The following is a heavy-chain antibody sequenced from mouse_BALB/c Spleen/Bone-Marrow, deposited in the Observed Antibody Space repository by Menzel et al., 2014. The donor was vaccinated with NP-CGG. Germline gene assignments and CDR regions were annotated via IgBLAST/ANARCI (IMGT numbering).Heavy chain of an antibody. CDR3: APYYYGSGSFAY. CDR1: GFNIKDTY. CDR2: IDPANGNT. V-gene: IGHV14-3*02. D-gene: IGHD1-1*01. J-gene: IGHJ3*01. Sequence: EVKLMESGAELVKPGASVKLSCTASGFNIKDTYMHWVKQRPEQGLEWIGRIDPANGNTKYDPKFQGKATITADTSSNTAYLQLSSLTSEDTAVYYCAPYYYGSGSFAYWGQGTLVTVSA.